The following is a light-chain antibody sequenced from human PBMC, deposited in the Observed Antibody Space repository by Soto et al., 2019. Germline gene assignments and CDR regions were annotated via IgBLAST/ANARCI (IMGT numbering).Light chain of an antibody. V-gene: IGLV1-36*01. J-gene: IGLJ3*02. CDR2: YND. CDR3: ATWDDRLTAGV. CDR1: NSNIGSNA. Sequence: QSVLTQSPSVSGAPRPSVNISCSGNNSNIGSNAVHWYQQLPGKAPKLLMYYNDMLPSGVSDRFSGSKSGTSASLAISGLQSEDEGDYYCATWDDRLTAGVFGGGTQLTVL.